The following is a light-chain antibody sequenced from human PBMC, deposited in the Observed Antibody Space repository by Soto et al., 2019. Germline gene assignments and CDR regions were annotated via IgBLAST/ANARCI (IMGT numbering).Light chain of an antibody. J-gene: IGLJ2*01. CDR3: SSYTTSSTVI. Sequence: QSVLTQPPSVSGAPGQRVTISCTGSSSNIGAGYDVHWYQQLPGTAPKVMIYEVSNRPSGVSNRFSGSKSGNTASLTISGLQAEDEADYYCSSYTTSSTVIFGGGTKLTVL. V-gene: IGLV1-40*01. CDR2: EVS. CDR1: SSNIGAGYD.